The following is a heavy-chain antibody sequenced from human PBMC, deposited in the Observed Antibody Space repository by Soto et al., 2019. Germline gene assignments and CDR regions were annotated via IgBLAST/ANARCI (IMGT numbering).Heavy chain of an antibody. J-gene: IGHJ6*03. D-gene: IGHD6-6*01. CDR1: GFTLSGYA. CDR3: ARRARPYFYYMDF. Sequence: EVQLAESGGGLAQPGGSLRLSCAASGFTLSGYAMDWVRQAPGKGLEYVSGISSNGVGTYYANSVQGRFTISRDNAKNTVYLQMGSLRPEDMAVYYCARRARPYFYYMDFWGKGTTVTVSS. V-gene: IGHV3-64*01. CDR2: ISSNGVGT.